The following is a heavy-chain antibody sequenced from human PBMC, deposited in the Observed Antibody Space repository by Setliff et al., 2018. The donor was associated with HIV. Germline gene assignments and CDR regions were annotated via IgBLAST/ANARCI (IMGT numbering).Heavy chain of an antibody. V-gene: IGHV4-34*01. CDR2: INHSGST. J-gene: IGHJ5*02. Sequence: SETLSLTCTVSGGSISSYYWSWIWQPPGKGLEWFGEINHSGSTNYNPSLKSRVTISVDTSENQFSLRLNSVTAADTAVYYCARYRYYYDSSGYGRWFDPWGQGTLVTVSS. CDR1: GGSISSYY. D-gene: IGHD3-22*01. CDR3: ARYRYYYDSSGYGRWFDP.